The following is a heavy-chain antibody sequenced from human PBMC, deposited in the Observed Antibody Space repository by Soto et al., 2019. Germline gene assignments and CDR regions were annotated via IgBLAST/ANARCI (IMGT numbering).Heavy chain of an antibody. V-gene: IGHV3-23*01. Sequence: GGSLRLSCAASGFTFSNYAINWVRQSPGKGLEWVSVISGSVGSTYYADSVKGRFTITRDNSKNTLYLQMNSLRADDTAVYYCARECVDTVTSITIPFDYWGQGALVTVSS. D-gene: IGHD5-12*01. J-gene: IGHJ4*02. CDR1: GFTFSNYA. CDR2: ISGSVGST. CDR3: ARECVDTVTSITIPFDY.